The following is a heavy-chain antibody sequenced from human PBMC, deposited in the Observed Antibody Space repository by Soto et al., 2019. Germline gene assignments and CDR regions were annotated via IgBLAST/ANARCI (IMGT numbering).Heavy chain of an antibody. D-gene: IGHD3-10*01. CDR1: GGSISSSSYY. J-gene: IGHJ4*02. V-gene: IGHV4-39*01. CDR2: IYYSGST. CDR3: APLSITASTGDY. Sequence: SETLSLTCTVSGGSISSSSYYWGWIRQPPGKGLEWIGSIYYSGSTYYNPSLKSRVTISVDTSKNQFSLKLSSVTAADTAVYYCAPLSITASTGDYWGQGTLVTVSS.